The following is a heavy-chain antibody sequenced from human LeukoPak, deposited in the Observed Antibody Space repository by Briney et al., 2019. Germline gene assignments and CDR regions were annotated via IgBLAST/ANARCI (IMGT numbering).Heavy chain of an antibody. CDR2: IFASGNT. CDR3: VQDGPLRSDY. D-gene: IGHD3-16*01. J-gene: IGHJ4*02. Sequence: PSETLSLTCTVSGAPISTYYWSWIPQPAGKGLEWVGRIFASGNTNYNPSLESRIAMSVDTSNNQFSLNLSSVTAADTAIYYCVQDGPLRSDYWGQGTLVTVSS. CDR1: GAPISTYY. V-gene: IGHV4-4*07.